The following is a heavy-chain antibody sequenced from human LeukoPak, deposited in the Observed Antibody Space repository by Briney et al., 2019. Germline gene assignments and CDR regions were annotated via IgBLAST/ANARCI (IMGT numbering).Heavy chain of an antibody. CDR2: IKQDGSQR. J-gene: IGHJ5*02. CDR3: ARDSGRGGESGYYDL. Sequence: GGSLRLSCAASGFTFGWHWMSWVRQAPGKGLEWVANIKQDGSQRYYVDSVKGRFTISSDNAKNSLYLQMSSLRAEDTAMYYCARDSGRGGESGYYDLWGQGTLVAVSS. D-gene: IGHD3-3*01. CDR1: GFTFGWHW. V-gene: IGHV3-7*01.